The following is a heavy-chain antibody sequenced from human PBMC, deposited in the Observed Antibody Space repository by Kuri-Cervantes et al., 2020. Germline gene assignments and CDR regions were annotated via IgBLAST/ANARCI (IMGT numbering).Heavy chain of an antibody. V-gene: IGHV3-23*01. CDR2: ISGSGGST. CDR1: GFTFNTNS. Sequence: GESLKISCAASGFTFNTNSMNWVRQAPGKGLEWVSAISGSGGSTYYADSVKGRFTISRDNPQKTVFLQMDSLRVEDTAVYYCAKANSGSYFETSDYWGQGTLVTVSS. J-gene: IGHJ4*02. CDR3: AKANSGSYFETSDY. D-gene: IGHD1-26*01.